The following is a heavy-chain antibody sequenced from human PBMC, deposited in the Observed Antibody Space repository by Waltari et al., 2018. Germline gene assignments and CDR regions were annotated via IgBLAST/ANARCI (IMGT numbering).Heavy chain of an antibody. J-gene: IGHJ4*02. CDR1: AYAINSGFY. Sequence: QIQLQESGPGLLEPSETLSLTCDVSAYAINSGFYWCWIRQPPGRGLEWIGTTYHDGTTFYNPSLKSRVTISMDTSKNQFFLKVNSVTAADTAMYYCSRQALGYCTSAACRRLESWGQGTLVTVSS. CDR2: TYHDGTT. V-gene: IGHV4-38-2*01. CDR3: SRQALGYCTSAACRRLES. D-gene: IGHD2-8*02.